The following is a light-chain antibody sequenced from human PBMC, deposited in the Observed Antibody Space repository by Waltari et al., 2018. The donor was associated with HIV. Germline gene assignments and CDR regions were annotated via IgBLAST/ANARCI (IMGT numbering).Light chain of an antibody. CDR1: RTVGRRYNP. CDR2: GVS. J-gene: IGLJ1*01. Sequence: QSALNQSASVSRAPGPSVPLSCHGNRTVGRRYNPVFRVQQPPGKAPKPMSCGVSTLPSGVSNRFSGSKSGNPAFLTISGLQAEDEADYYCCSYAGSSTLYVFGTGTKVTVL. V-gene: IGLV2-23*02. CDR3: CSYAGSSTLYV.